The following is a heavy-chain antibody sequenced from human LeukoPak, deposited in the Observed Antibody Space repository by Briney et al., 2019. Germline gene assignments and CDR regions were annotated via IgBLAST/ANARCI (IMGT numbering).Heavy chain of an antibody. CDR3: ARHRVEMVTRLYYMDV. CDR1: GGSISSSSYY. Sequence: SETLSLTCTVSGGSISSSSYYWGWIRQPPGTGLEWIGSIYYSGSTYYNPSLKSRVTISVDTSKNQFSLKLSSVTAADTAVYYCARHRVEMVTRLYYMDVWGKGTTVTISS. D-gene: IGHD5-18*01. J-gene: IGHJ6*03. V-gene: IGHV4-39*01. CDR2: IYYSGST.